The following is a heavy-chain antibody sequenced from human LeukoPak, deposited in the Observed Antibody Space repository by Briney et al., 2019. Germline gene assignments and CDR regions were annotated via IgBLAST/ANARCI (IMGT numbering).Heavy chain of an antibody. V-gene: IGHV1-18*01. Sequence: ASVKVSCKASGYTFTSYGVSWVRQAPGQGLERMGWISTYNGNTNYAQKFQGRVNMTTDTSTSTAYMELRSLRSDDTAVYYCARDQGYYFDYWGQGTLVTVSS. CDR1: GYTFTSYG. CDR2: ISTYNGNT. J-gene: IGHJ4*02. CDR3: ARDQGYYFDY.